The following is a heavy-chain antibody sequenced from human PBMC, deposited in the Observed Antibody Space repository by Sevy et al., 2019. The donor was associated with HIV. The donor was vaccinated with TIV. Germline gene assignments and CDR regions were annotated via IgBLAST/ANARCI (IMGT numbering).Heavy chain of an antibody. CDR1: GDSISDYY. J-gene: IGHJ4*02. CDR3: SRLRWDVVDSLCAPPGCYFDF. Sequence: SESLSLTCSVSGDSISDYYWSWIRQPPGKGLEWIGYTSYSGTTNYSPSLESRVDITIDTSRKRFSLKLNSVTAADTAMYSCSRLRWDVVDSLCAPPGCYFDFWGQGTLVPVSS. CDR2: TSYSGTT. V-gene: IGHV4-59*08. D-gene: IGHD2-15*01.